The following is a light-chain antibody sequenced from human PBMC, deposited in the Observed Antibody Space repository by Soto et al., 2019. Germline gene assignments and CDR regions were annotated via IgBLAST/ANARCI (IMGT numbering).Light chain of an antibody. CDR3: QQRSNWHSLT. CDR1: QSVGSY. J-gene: IGKJ4*01. V-gene: IGKV3-11*01. CDR2: DAS. Sequence: EILLTQSPATLSLSPGERATLSCRASQSVGSYLAWYQHKPGQATRLLISDASNRANGIPARFSGSGSETDFTLTISSLEPEDSAVYYCQQRSNWHSLTFGGGTKVDIK.